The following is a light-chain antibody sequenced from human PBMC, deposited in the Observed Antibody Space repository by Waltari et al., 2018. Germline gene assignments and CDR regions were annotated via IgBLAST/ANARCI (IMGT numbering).Light chain of an antibody. CDR2: YND. Sequence: QSVLTQPPSVSGVPRQRVTISCSGSNSNIGNNAVAWYQQIPGRAPKLLIYYNDLLSSGVSDRFSGSKSGSSASLAISGLQSEDEADYYCATWDDTLSGWVFGGGTNLTV. CDR1: NSNIGNNA. J-gene: IGLJ3*02. V-gene: IGLV1-36*01. CDR3: ATWDDTLSGWV.